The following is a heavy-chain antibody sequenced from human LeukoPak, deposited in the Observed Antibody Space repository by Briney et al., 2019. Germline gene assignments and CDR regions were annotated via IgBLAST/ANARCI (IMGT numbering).Heavy chain of an antibody. Sequence: PGGSLRLSCAASGFTFNNYAMSWVRQVPGKGLEWVSVISGSGGITYYADSVKGRFTISRDNSKNTLYLHMNSPRAEDTAVYYCAKVSSVLRFLEWLVYWGQGTLVTVSS. J-gene: IGHJ4*02. CDR1: GFTFNNYA. D-gene: IGHD3-3*01. CDR3: AKVSSVLRFLEWLVY. CDR2: ISGSGGIT. V-gene: IGHV3-23*01.